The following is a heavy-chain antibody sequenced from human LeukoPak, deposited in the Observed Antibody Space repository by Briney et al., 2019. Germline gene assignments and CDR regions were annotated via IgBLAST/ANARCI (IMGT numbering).Heavy chain of an antibody. CDR2: IYYSGST. Sequence: SETLSLTCTVSGGSISSYYWSWIRQPPGKGLEWIGYIYYSGSTNYNPSLKSRVTISVDTSKNQFSLKLSPVTAADTAVYYCARAGYCSGGSCYSAPAYYYYMDVWGKGTTVTVSS. J-gene: IGHJ6*03. CDR1: GGSISSYY. V-gene: IGHV4-59*12. D-gene: IGHD2-15*01. CDR3: ARAGYCSGGSCYSAPAYYYYMDV.